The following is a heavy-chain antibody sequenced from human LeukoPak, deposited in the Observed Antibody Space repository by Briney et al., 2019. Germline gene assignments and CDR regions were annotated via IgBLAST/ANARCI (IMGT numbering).Heavy chain of an antibody. V-gene: IGHV4-39*01. CDR2: IYYSGTT. J-gene: IGHJ4*02. CDR1: GDSISSTSYF. CDR3: ARHKCSGIYCPFDY. D-gene: IGHD2-15*01. Sequence: SETLSLTCTVSGDSISSTSYFWGWIRQPPGKGLEWIRTIYYSGTTYYNPSLKSRVTISVDTSKNQFSLKLSSVSASDTAVYYCARHKCSGIYCPFDYWGQGTLVTVSS.